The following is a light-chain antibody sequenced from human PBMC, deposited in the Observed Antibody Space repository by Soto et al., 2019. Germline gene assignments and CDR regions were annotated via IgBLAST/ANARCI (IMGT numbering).Light chain of an antibody. CDR3: SSYTSSTPVV. V-gene: IGLV2-14*01. CDR2: DVS. J-gene: IGLJ2*01. CDR1: SSDVGAYNY. Sequence: QSALTQPASVSGSPGQSITISCTGTSSDVGAYNYVSWYQQHPGKALKLMIYDVSNRPSGVSNRFSGSKSGNAASLTISGLQAEDEADYYCSSYTSSTPVVFGGGTKLTVL.